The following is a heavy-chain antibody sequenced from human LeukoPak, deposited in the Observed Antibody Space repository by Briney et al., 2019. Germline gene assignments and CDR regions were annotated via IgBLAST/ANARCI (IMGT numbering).Heavy chain of an antibody. J-gene: IGHJ4*02. D-gene: IGHD5-12*01. Sequence: GGSLRLSCGASGFTFRSYGLHWVRQAPGKGLEGVAVIWYDGSNKNYADSVKGRFTISRDNSKNTLYLQMNSLRAEDTAMYYCARDGGYSGSDYTIDYWGQGTLVTVSS. V-gene: IGHV3-33*01. CDR1: GFTFRSYG. CDR2: IWYDGSNK. CDR3: ARDGGYSGSDYTIDY.